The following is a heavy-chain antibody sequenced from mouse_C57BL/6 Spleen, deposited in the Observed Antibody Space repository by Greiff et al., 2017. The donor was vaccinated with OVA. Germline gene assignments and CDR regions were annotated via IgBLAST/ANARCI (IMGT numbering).Heavy chain of an antibody. Sequence: VQLQQPGAELVKPGASVKLSCKASGYTFTSYWMQWVKQRPGQGLEWIGEIDPSDSYTNYNQKFKGKATLTVDTSSSTAYMQLSSLTSEDSAVYYCARRGLGMIYYFDYWGQGTTLTVSS. CDR1: GYTFTSYW. J-gene: IGHJ2*01. V-gene: IGHV1-50*01. CDR2: IDPSDSYT. D-gene: IGHD4-1*01. CDR3: ARRGLGMIYYFDY.